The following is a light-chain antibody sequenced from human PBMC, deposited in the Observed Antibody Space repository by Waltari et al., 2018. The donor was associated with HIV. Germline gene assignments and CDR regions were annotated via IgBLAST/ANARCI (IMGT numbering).Light chain of an antibody. CDR2: DDN. V-gene: IGLV6-57*03. CDR3: QSFDSNNHWV. Sequence: NFILTQPHSVSGSPGKTVTISCTRTSGTIASNYVHWFQQRPGRAPTPVLYDDNHRPSAVPDRFSVTIDRSSNSASLMISGLQTEDEADYYCQSFDSNNHWVFGGGTKLTVL. J-gene: IGLJ3*02. CDR1: SGTIASNY.